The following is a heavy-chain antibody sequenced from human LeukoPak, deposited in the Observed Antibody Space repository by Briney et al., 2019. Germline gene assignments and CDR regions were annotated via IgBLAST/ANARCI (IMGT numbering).Heavy chain of an antibody. D-gene: IGHD3-22*01. CDR3: ARANGKYYYDNSGYSYYFDY. CDR1: LGSISGYY. CDR2: ISYSGST. J-gene: IGHJ4*02. V-gene: IGHV4-59*08. Sequence: SETLPLTCTVSLGSISGYYWSWIRQPPGKGLEWLGYISYSGSTYYNPSLKSRVTISVDTSKNHFSLNLSSVTAADTAVYYCARANGKYYYDNSGYSYYFDYWGQGTLVTVSS.